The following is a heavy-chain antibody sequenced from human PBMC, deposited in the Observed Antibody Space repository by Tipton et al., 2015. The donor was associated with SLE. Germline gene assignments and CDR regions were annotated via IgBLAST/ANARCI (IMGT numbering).Heavy chain of an antibody. CDR2: IYYSGST. CDR3: ARTKAVAGTGSFDY. Sequence: LRLSCVVSGYSITSGYYWGWIRQPPGKGLEWIGSIYYSGSTYYNPSLKSRVTISVDTSKNQFSLKLSSVTAADTAVYYCARTKAVAGTGSFDYWGQGTLVSVSS. CDR1: GYSITSGYY. V-gene: IGHV4-38-2*01. D-gene: IGHD6-19*01. J-gene: IGHJ4*02.